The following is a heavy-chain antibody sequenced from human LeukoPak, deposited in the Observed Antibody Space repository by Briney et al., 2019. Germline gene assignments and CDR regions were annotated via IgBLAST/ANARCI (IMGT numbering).Heavy chain of an antibody. D-gene: IGHD6-19*01. CDR1: RGSIGTFY. J-gene: IGHJ4*02. V-gene: IGHV4-4*07. CDR2: IFASRTA. CDR3: ARGRSYSSGWFVDY. Sequence: SETLSLTCTVSRGSIGTFYWSWIRQPAGKGLEWIGRIFASRTANYNPSLKSRITLSVDTSKNVVSLKLTSVTAADTAVYYCARGRSYSSGWFVDYWGQGTRSPSPQ.